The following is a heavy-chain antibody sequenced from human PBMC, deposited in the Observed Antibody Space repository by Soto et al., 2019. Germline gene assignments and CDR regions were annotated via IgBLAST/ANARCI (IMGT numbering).Heavy chain of an antibody. V-gene: IGHV3-53*01. J-gene: IGHJ4*02. CDR3: HGYGY. D-gene: IGHD5-12*01. Sequence: EVQLVESGGGLIQPGGSLRLSCVVSGFTVSSSNYMSWVRQAPGKGLEWVPVIYTGGTTHYADSVKGRFTISRDNSKNTLYRQMNSLRAEDTAVYYCHGYGYWGQGTLVTVCS. CDR2: IYTGGTT. CDR1: GFTVSSSNY.